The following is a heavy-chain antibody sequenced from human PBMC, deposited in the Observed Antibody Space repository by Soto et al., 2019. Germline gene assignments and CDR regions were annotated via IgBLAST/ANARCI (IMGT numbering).Heavy chain of an antibody. Sequence: QITLKESGPTLVKPTPTLTLTCTFSGFSLSTSGVGVGWIRQPQGKALEWLALIYWDDDKRYSPSLKSRLTIPKDTSKSQVVLTMTNMDPVDTATYYCAHSLIPNWGSRGAFDYWGQGTLVTVSS. CDR1: GFSLSTSGVG. CDR2: IYWDDDK. CDR3: AHSLIPNWGSRGAFDY. J-gene: IGHJ4*02. D-gene: IGHD7-27*01. V-gene: IGHV2-5*02.